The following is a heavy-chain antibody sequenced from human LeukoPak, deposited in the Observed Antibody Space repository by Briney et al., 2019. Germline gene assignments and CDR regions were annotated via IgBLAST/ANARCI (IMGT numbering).Heavy chain of an antibody. J-gene: IGHJ4*02. D-gene: IGHD2-2*01. CDR3: ARSMSAAVPAVFDY. Sequence: GESLKISCKGSGYRFTNYWIGWVRQMPGKGLEWMGIIYPGDSDTRYSPSFQGQATISADKSSGTPYLQWSSLKASDSAIYYCARSMSAAVPAVFDYWGQGTLVTVSS. V-gene: IGHV5-51*01. CDR2: IYPGDSDT. CDR1: GYRFTNYW.